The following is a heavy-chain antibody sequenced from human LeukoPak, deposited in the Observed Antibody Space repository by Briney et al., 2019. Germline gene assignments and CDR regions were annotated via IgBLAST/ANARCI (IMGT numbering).Heavy chain of an antibody. D-gene: IGHD2/OR15-2a*01. CDR3: ARILARQFTSFSDSSPYTYYYMDV. J-gene: IGHJ6*03. CDR2: IHYSGRT. Sequence: SETLSLTCSVASGSIISNNDYWGWIREPPGKGLEWIVTIHYSGRTYYNPSLKSRGTISVDTSQNQFSLRLSSLTAADTAVYYCARILARQFTSFSDSSPYTYYYMDVWGKGTTVTVSS. V-gene: IGHV4-39*07. CDR1: SGSIISNNDY.